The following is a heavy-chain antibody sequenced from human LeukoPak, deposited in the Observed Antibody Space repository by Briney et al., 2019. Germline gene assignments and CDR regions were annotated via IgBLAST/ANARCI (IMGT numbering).Heavy chain of an antibody. CDR1: GFTFSSYA. CDR2: ISSSGSTI. J-gene: IGHJ5*02. V-gene: IGHV3-48*04. CDR3: AAVNGPLSWHWFDP. Sequence: PGGSLRLSCAASGFTFSSYAMSWVRQAPGKGLEWVSYISSSGSTIYYADSVKGRFTISRDNAKNSLYLQMNSLRAEDTAVYYCAAVNGPLSWHWFDPWGQGTLVTVSS.